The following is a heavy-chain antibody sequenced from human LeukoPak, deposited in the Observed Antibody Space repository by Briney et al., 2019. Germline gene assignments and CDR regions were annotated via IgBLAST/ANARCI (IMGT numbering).Heavy chain of an antibody. CDR3: ARSDYSGSGTYTEFDAFDI. D-gene: IGHD3-10*01. V-gene: IGHV4-39*07. CDR1: GGSISSSSYY. Sequence: SETLSLTCTVSGGSISSSSYYWGWIRQPPGKGLEWIGSIYQSGSTYYNPSLKSRVTISMDTSKNQFSLKLSSVTAADSAVYCARSDYSGSGTYTEFDAFDIWGQGPMVTVSS. J-gene: IGHJ3*02. CDR2: IYQSGST.